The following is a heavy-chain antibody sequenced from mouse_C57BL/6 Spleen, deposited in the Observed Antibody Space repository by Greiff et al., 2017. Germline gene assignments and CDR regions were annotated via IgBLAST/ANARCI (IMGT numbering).Heavy chain of an antibody. CDR2: IYPGSGGT. D-gene: IGHD2-10*01. J-gene: IGHJ2*01. V-gene: IGHV1-55*01. Sequence: QVQLQQPGAELVKPGASVKMSCKASGYTFTSYWITWVKQRPGQGLEWIGDIYPGSGGTNYNEKFKSKATLTVDTSSSTAYLQLSSLTSEDSAVDYYSRRGLLWHCDYWGQGTTLTVSS. CDR1: GYTFTSYW. CDR3: SRRGLLWHCDY.